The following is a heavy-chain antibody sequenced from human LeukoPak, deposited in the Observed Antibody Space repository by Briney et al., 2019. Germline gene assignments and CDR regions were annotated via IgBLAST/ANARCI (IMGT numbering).Heavy chain of an antibody. CDR3: ARRRYYDGSGYLE. J-gene: IGHJ1*01. V-gene: IGHV4-39*01. CDR2: IYYSVRT. D-gene: IGHD3-22*01. CDR1: GDSVSRSDSY. Sequence: PSETLSLTCSVSGDSVSRSDSYWDWIRQPPGKGLEWIGTIYYSVRTYYSPSLKSRVTMSVDPSNNQFSLNLRSVTAADTAVYYCARRRYYDGSGYLEWGQGTLLSVSS.